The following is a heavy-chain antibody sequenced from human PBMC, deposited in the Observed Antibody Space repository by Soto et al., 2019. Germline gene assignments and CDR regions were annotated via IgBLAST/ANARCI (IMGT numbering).Heavy chain of an antibody. Sequence: GESLKISCKGSGYSFTSYWIGWVRQMPGKGLEWMGIIYPGDSDTRYSPSFQGQVTISADKSISTAYLQWSSLKASDTAMYYCTRQQSDCSGGSCYPSGSFDIWGQWTMVTVSS. J-gene: IGHJ3*02. D-gene: IGHD2-15*01. V-gene: IGHV5-51*01. CDR1: GYSFTSYW. CDR3: TRQQSDCSGGSCYPSGSFDI. CDR2: IYPGDSDT.